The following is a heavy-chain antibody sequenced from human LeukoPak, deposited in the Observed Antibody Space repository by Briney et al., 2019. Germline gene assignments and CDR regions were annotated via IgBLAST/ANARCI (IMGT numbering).Heavy chain of an antibody. CDR3: AKTGREYNWKDVGIDY. J-gene: IGHJ4*02. Sequence: PGRSLRLSCAASGFTFSSYGMHWVRQAPGKGLEWVAVISYDGSNKYYADSVKGQFTISRDNSKNTLYLQMNSLRAEDTAVYYCAKTGREYNWKDVGIDYWGQGTLVTVSS. V-gene: IGHV3-30*18. CDR2: ISYDGSNK. D-gene: IGHD1-1*01. CDR1: GFTFSSYG.